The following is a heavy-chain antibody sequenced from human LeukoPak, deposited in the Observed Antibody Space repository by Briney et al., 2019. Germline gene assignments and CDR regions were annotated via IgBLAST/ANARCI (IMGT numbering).Heavy chain of an antibody. CDR2: INHSGST. J-gene: IGHJ4*02. D-gene: IGHD3-10*01. CDR1: GGSLSSYY. Sequence: SETLSLTCTVSGGSLSSYYWSWIRQPPGKGLEWIGEINHSGSTNYNPSLKSRVTISVDTSKNQFSLKLSSVTAADTAVYYCARHSPMVRGVIDGWGQGTLVTVSS. V-gene: IGHV4-34*01. CDR3: ARHSPMVRGVIDG.